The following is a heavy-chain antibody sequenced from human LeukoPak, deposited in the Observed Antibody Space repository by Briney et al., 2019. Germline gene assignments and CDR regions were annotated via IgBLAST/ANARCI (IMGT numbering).Heavy chain of an antibody. CDR2: IIPIFGTA. J-gene: IGHJ3*02. Sequence: SVKVSCKASGGTFSSYAISWVRQAPGQGLKWMGGIIPIFGTANYAQKFQGRVTITRNTSISTAYMELSSLRSEDTAVYYCASNTYYDFWSGYSDAFDIWGQGTMVTVSS. D-gene: IGHD3-3*01. V-gene: IGHV1-69*05. CDR3: ASNTYYDFWSGYSDAFDI. CDR1: GGTFSSYA.